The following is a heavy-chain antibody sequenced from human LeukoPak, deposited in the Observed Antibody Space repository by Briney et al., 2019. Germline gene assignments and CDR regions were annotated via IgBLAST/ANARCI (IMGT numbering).Heavy chain of an antibody. J-gene: IGHJ4*02. CDR1: GYTFTGYY. Sequence: ASVKVSCKASGYTFTGYYMHWVQQAPGQGLEWMGWINPNSGGTNYAQKFQGRVTMTRDTSISTAYMELSRLRSDDTAVYYCARDWPRIRRYFDYWGQGTLVTVSS. V-gene: IGHV1-2*02. CDR3: ARDWPRIRRYFDY. CDR2: INPNSGGT. D-gene: IGHD2/OR15-2a*01.